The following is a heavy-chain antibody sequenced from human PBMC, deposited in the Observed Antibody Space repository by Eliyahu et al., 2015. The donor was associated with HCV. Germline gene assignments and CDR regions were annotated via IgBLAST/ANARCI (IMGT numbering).Heavy chain of an antibody. CDR1: GFSLNTRLG. D-gene: IGHD3-22*01. J-gene: IGHJ6*03. CDR2: IFSNDAK. CDR3: ARVSTELLLWNWWYYLDV. V-gene: IGHV2-26*02. Sequence: QVTLTESGPVLVKPTETLTLTCTVSGFSLNTRLGVRWXRXPPGKALEWLAXIFSNDAKSYSTSLRSRLTISKDTSRSQVVLTMTNMDPVDTATYYCARVSTELLLWNWWYYLDVWGKGTTVTVSS.